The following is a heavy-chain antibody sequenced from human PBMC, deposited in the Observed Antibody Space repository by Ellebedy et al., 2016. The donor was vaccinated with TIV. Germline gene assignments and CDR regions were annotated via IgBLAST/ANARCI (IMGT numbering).Heavy chain of an antibody. J-gene: IGHJ4*02. CDR1: GVTVNDNA. Sequence: PGGSLRLSCVASGVTVNDNAMTWVRQAPGKGLEWLSSITDSGGSTFYADSVKGRFTISRDTSNNTLYLQMNSLRAEETAVYYCARDHPLGIENFDYWGQGTLATVSS. D-gene: IGHD7-27*01. CDR3: ARDHPLGIENFDY. V-gene: IGHV3-23*01. CDR2: ITDSGGST.